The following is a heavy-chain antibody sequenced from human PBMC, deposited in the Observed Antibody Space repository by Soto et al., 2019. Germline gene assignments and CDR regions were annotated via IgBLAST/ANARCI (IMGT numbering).Heavy chain of an antibody. CDR2: IYYIGST. Sequence: QLQLQESGPGLVKPSETLSLTCTVSGGSISSSSYYWGGIRQPPGKGLGWIGSIYYIGSTYYNPSLKSRLTVAVDTSKNQYPLKLSSVAAADTAVYYCPRQGRVGYCSSAFCYPGGPSWFDPWGQETLGIV. CDR3: PRQGRVGYCSSAFCYPGGPSWFDP. D-gene: IGHD2-2*01. V-gene: IGHV4-39*01. J-gene: IGHJ5*02. CDR1: GGSISSSSYY.